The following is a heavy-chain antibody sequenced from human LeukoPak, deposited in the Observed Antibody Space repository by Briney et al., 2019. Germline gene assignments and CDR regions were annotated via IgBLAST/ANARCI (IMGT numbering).Heavy chain of an antibody. CDR1: GGSISSYY. Sequence: KPSETLSLTCTVSGGSISSYYWSWIRQPPGKGLEWIGYIYYSGSTNYNPSLKSRVTISVDTSKNQFSLKLSSVTAADTAVYYCAREGAYYSGSGSYVSWSDPWGQGTLVTVSS. V-gene: IGHV4-59*12. CDR3: AREGAYYSGSGSYVSWSDP. CDR2: IYYSGST. J-gene: IGHJ5*02. D-gene: IGHD3-10*01.